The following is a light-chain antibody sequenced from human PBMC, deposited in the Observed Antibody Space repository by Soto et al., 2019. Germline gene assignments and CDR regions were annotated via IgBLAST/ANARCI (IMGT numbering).Light chain of an antibody. J-gene: IGKJ1*01. Sequence: EIVLTQSPGTLSLYRGERATLSYRASQTVNSIYFAWYQRKPGQAPRLLIYGASNRATGIPDRFSGSGSGTGFTLTISRLEAEEFGVYYCQQYDTSPRTFGQGTKVEIK. CDR2: GAS. V-gene: IGKV3-20*01. CDR3: QQYDTSPRT. CDR1: QTVNSIY.